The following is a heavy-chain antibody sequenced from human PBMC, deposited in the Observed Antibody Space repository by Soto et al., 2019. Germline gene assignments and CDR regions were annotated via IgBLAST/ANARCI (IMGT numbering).Heavy chain of an antibody. D-gene: IGHD2-15*01. CDR1: GGSVSSYT. V-gene: IGHV1-69*01. J-gene: IGHJ6*02. CDR3: ARMELGYCRGGSCYPPLYCYYGMDV. CDR2: IIPIFGTA. Sequence: SGGSVSSYTISWVRQAPRQGLDWMGGIIPIFGTANYAQKFQGRVTITADESTSTAYMELSSLRSEDTAVYYCARMELGYCRGGSCYPPLYCYYGMDVWGQGTTVTVAS.